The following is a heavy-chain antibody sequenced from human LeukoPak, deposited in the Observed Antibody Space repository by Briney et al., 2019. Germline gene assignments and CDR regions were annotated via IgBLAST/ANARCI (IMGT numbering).Heavy chain of an antibody. Sequence: GGSLRLSCAASGFTFSSYAMSWVRQAPGKGLEWVSTISGSGKTTYYADSVKGRFTISRDNYKNTLYLQMNSLSAEDTAVYYCAKSRSSSSSHFDYWGQGTPVTVSS. CDR3: AKSRSSSSSHFDY. J-gene: IGHJ4*02. CDR2: ISGSGKTT. CDR1: GFTFSSYA. V-gene: IGHV3-23*01. D-gene: IGHD2-2*01.